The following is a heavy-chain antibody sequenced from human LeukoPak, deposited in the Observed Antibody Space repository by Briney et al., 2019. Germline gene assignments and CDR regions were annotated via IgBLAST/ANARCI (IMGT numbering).Heavy chain of an antibody. CDR3: ARGLYSGYVSWFDP. Sequence: SVKVSCKASGGTFSSYAISWVRQAPGQGLEWMGGIIPIFGTASYAQKFQGRVTMTRDTSTSTVYMELSSLRSEDTAVCYCARGLYSGYVSWFDPWGQGTLVTVSS. CDR1: GGTFSSYA. V-gene: IGHV1-69*05. J-gene: IGHJ5*02. CDR2: IIPIFGTA. D-gene: IGHD5-12*01.